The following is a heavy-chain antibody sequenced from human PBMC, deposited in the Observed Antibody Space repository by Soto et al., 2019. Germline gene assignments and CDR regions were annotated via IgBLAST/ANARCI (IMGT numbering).Heavy chain of an antibody. CDR2: IYYSGST. CDR1: GGSISSSNYY. V-gene: IGHV4-39*01. Sequence: SETLSLTCTISGGSISSSNYYWGWIRQPPGKGLEWIGSIYYSGSTYYNLSLKSRVTISVDTSKNQFSLKLSSVTAADTAVYYCARQGSSWYVDYWGQGTLVTVSS. J-gene: IGHJ4*02. D-gene: IGHD6-13*01. CDR3: ARQGSSWYVDY.